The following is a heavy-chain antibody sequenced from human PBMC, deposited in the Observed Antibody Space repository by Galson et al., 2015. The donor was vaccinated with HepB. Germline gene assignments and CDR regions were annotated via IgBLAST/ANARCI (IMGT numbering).Heavy chain of an antibody. CDR2: INTNSGGT. J-gene: IGHJ5*02. Sequence: SVKVSCKASGYTFIAYYIHWVRQAPGQGLEWMGRINTNSGGTNYAQKFQGRVTMTRDTSIATAYMEVSRLRSDDTAVYYCARDGGYYDFWSGYGWFDPWGQGTLVTVSS. CDR3: ARDGGYYDFWSGYGWFDP. D-gene: IGHD3-3*01. V-gene: IGHV1-2*06. CDR1: GYTFIAYY.